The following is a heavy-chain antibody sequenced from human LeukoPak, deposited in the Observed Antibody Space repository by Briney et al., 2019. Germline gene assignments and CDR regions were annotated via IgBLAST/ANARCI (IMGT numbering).Heavy chain of an antibody. V-gene: IGHV3-7*01. CDR1: GFTFSSNW. CDR3: AREGYTSIVGALDAFDI. CDR2: IKQDGSEK. J-gene: IGHJ3*02. D-gene: IGHD1-26*01. Sequence: GGSLRLSCAASGFTFSSNWMSWVRQAPGKGLEGVATIKQDGSEKYYMDSVKGRFTFSRDNAKNSLYLQMNSLRAEDTAVYYCAREGYTSIVGALDAFDIWGQGTMVTVSS.